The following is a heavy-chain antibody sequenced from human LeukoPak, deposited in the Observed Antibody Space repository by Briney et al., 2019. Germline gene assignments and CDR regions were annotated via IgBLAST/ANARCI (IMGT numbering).Heavy chain of an antibody. CDR3: ARAVNYDFWSGYYP. V-gene: IGHV4-30-4*08. CDR2: IYYSGST. D-gene: IGHD3-3*01. Sequence: PAETLSLTCTLSGGSISIGDYYWSWIRQPPGKGLEWIGYIYYSGSTYYNPGLKIRVTISVDTSKNQFSLKLSSVTAADTAVYYCARAVNYDFWSGYYPWGQGTLVTVSS. CDR1: GGSISIGDYY. J-gene: IGHJ4*02.